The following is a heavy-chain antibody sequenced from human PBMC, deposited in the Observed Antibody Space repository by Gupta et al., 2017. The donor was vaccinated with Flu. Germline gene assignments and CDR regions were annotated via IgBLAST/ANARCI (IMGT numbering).Heavy chain of an antibody. CDR2: ISAYNGNT. D-gene: IGHD3-10*01. V-gene: IGHV1-18*01. CDR1: G. J-gene: IGHJ4*02. CDR3: ARDRYYYGLGTPADY. Sequence: GISWVRQAPGQGLEWMGWISAYNGNTNYAQKLQGRVTMTTDTSTSTAYMELRSLRSDDTAVYYCARDRYYYGLGTPADYWGQGTLVTVSS.